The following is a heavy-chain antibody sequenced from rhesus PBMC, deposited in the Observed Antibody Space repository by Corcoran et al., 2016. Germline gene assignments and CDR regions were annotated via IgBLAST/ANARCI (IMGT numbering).Heavy chain of an antibody. J-gene: IGHJ4*01. CDR1: GYTFTDYY. CDR3: ATGVVGIQRVQFDY. V-gene: IGHV1-111*02. CDR2: FDPEDGEA. D-gene: IGHD5-42*01. Sequence: EVQLVQSGAEVKKPGVSVKISCKASGYTFTDYYLHWVRQATGKGLEGMGRFDPEDGEAKHDQKFQGRGTITADTSTDTAYMELSSLRSEDAAVYYCATGVVGIQRVQFDYWGQGVLVTVSS.